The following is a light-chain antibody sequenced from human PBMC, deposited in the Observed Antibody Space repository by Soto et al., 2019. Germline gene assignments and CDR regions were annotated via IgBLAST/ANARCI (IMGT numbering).Light chain of an antibody. Sequence: EIVLTQSPGTLSLSPGDRATLSRRASQRVSTFLAWYQQRPGQAPRLLISEASNRATGIPARFSGSGSGTDFTLTISSLEPEDFAVYYCQQSHNWPRTFGQGTKVDIK. CDR2: EAS. J-gene: IGKJ1*01. CDR1: QRVSTF. CDR3: QQSHNWPRT. V-gene: IGKV3-11*01.